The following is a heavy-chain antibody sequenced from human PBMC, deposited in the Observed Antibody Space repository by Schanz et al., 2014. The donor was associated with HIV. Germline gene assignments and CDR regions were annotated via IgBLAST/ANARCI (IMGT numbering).Heavy chain of an antibody. D-gene: IGHD2-15*01. J-gene: IGHJ4*02. CDR1: GFTFRSYA. Sequence: LVESGGGLVQPGGSLRLTCAASGFTFRSYAMTWVRQAPGKGLDWVSGITGRGLSTYYADSVKGRFTISRDNSKNTLYLQMNSLRAEDTAVYYCAKVVRFAMVTAPYYFDSWGQGTLVTVSS. CDR2: ITGRGLST. CDR3: AKVVRFAMVTAPYYFDS. V-gene: IGHV3-23*04.